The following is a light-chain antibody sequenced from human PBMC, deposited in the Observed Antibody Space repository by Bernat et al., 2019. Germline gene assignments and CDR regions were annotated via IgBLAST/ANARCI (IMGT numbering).Light chain of an antibody. CDR3: QQLDNFPIS. CDR2: GAA. J-gene: IGKJ5*01. V-gene: IGKV1-9*01. Sequence: DIQLTQSPSFLSASVGDRVTITCRASQVIGSYLAWYHQKPGKAPNLLIYGAATLQSGVPSRFSGSGLGTEFTLTISSLQPEYSATYYYQQLDNFPISCGQGKRLEIK. CDR1: QVIGSY.